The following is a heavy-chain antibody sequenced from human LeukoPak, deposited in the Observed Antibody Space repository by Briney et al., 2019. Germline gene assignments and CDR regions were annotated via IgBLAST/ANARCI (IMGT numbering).Heavy chain of an antibody. CDR1: GFTLSDYY. D-gene: IGHD3-10*01. J-gene: IGHJ4*02. CDR3: ARAHGSGSYYDY. Sequence: TGGSLRLSCAASGFTLSDYYMSWIRQAPGKGLEWVSYISSSSSYTNYADSVKGRFTISRDNAKNSLYLQMNSLRAEDTAVYYCARAHGSGSYYDYWGQGTLVTVSS. V-gene: IGHV3-11*06. CDR2: ISSSSSYT.